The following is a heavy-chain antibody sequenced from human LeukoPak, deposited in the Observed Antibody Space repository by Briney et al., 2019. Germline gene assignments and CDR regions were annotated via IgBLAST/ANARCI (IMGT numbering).Heavy chain of an antibody. J-gene: IGHJ3*02. Sequence: SVKLSCKASGGTFSSYTISWVRQPPGQGLEWMGMIIPILGIANCAQKFQERVTITADKSTSTAYMELSSLRSKDTAVNYCARDQDDAFDIWGQGTMVTVSS. CDR1: GGTFSSYT. CDR3: ARDQDDAFDI. CDR2: IIPILGIA. V-gene: IGHV1-69*04.